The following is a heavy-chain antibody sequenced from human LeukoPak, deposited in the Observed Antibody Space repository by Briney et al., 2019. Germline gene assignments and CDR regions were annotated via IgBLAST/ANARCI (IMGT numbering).Heavy chain of an antibody. Sequence: SETLSLTCTVSGGSISSYYWSWIRQPPGKGLEWIGYIYYSGSTNYNPSLKSRVTISVDTSKNQFSLKLSSVTAADTAVYYCARHAHLWFGDRWYFDLWGRGTLVTVSS. V-gene: IGHV4-59*08. J-gene: IGHJ2*01. CDR3: ARHAHLWFGDRWYFDL. CDR1: GGSISSYY. CDR2: IYYSGST. D-gene: IGHD3-10*01.